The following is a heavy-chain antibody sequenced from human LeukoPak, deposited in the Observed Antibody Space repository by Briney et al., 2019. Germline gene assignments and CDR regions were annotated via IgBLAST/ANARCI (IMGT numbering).Heavy chain of an antibody. CDR3: AKVSYYGSGSLNYFYGKDV. D-gene: IGHD3-10*01. CDR1: GFTFSNYA. CDR2: ISGSGGST. Sequence: GGSLRLSCAASGFTFSNYAMSWVRQAPGKGLEWVSAISGSGGSTYYADSVKGRFTISRDNSKNTLYLQMNSLRAEDTAVYYCAKVSYYGSGSLNYFYGKDVLGQGTTGTVSS. J-gene: IGHJ6*02. V-gene: IGHV3-23*01.